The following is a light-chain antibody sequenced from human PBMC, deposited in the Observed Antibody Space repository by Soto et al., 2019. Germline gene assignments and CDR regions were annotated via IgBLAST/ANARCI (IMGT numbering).Light chain of an antibody. V-gene: IGKV3D-20*02. CDR2: GAS. CDR3: QQRSNWPPLT. J-gene: IGKJ4*01. CDR1: QTVGKNY. Sequence: DNVLTQSPGTLSVSPGDGATLSCRASQTVGKNYLAWYQQRPGQAPRLLIHGASSRATGIPDRFSGSGSGTDFTLTISSLEPEDLAVYYCQQRSNWPPLTFGGGRKVDIK.